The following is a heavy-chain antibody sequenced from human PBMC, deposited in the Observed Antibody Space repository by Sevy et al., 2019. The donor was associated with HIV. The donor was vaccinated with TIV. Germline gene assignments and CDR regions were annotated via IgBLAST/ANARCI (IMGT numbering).Heavy chain of an antibody. D-gene: IGHD2-15*01. V-gene: IGHV3-23*01. J-gene: IGHJ6*02. CDR1: GFTFSTYA. Sequence: GGSLRLSCAPSGFTFSTYAMNWVRQAPGKGLEWVSSIGGSGRYTYYADSVEGRFTISRDNSKNMLYLQMNSPRVADTAVYYCAKGYCSGGTCPRDYYYYGMDVWGQGTTVTVSS. CDR2: IGGSGRYT. CDR3: AKGYCSGGTCPRDYYYYGMDV.